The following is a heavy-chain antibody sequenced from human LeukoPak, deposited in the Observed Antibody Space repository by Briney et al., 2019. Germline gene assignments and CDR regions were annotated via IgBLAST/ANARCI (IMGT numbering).Heavy chain of an antibody. D-gene: IGHD3-22*01. J-gene: IGHJ4*02. CDR1: GDSVSSNSAA. CDR3: ARGSYYYDSSGYYLPFDY. V-gene: IGHV6-1*01. CDR2: TYYRSKWYN. Sequence: SQTLSLTCAISGDSVSSNSAAWNWIRQSPSRGLEWLGRTYYRSKWYNDYAVSVKSRITINPDTSKSQFSLQLNSVTPEDTAVYYCARGSYYYDSSGYYLPFDYWGQGTLVTVSS.